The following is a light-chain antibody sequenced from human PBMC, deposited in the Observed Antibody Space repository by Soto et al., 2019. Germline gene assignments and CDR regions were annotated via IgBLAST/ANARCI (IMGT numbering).Light chain of an antibody. V-gene: IGKV3-20*01. CDR2: DVF. J-gene: IGKJ1*01. CDR1: QSVKRNY. Sequence: EIVLTQSPGILSLSPGERATLSCRASQSVKRNYLAWYQQKPGQAPRVLIYDVFSRATGIPDRFSGSGSGTDFTLTISRLEPEDSAVYYCQQYDISPRTFGQGTKVEIK. CDR3: QQYDISPRT.